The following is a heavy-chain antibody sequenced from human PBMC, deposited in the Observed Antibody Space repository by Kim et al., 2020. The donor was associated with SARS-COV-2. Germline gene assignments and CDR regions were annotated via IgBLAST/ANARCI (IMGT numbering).Heavy chain of an antibody. CDR1: GFTFSSYG. Sequence: GGSLRLSCAASGFTFSSYGMHWVRQAPGKGLEWVAVIWYDGSNKYYADSVKGRFTISRDNSKNTLYLQMNSLRAEDTAVYYCAKDQNFYGEGYFDYWGQGTLVTVSS. V-gene: IGHV3-33*06. D-gene: IGHD4-17*01. CDR3: AKDQNFYGEGYFDY. CDR2: IWYDGSNK. J-gene: IGHJ4*02.